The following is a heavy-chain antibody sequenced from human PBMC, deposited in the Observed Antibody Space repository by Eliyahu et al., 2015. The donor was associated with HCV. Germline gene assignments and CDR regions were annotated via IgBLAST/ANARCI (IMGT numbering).Heavy chain of an antibody. CDR1: GFTFTDAW. D-gene: IGHD1-26*01. Sequence: EVQLVESGGGLVKPGGSLRLSCGTSGFTFTDAWMTWVRQGPGKGLGXVGRIKSKSDGGTTDYSAPVKDRFNISRDDSKNTLYLQMNRLNVEDTGVYYCTTLGVVGGVPAWGQGTLVTVSS. CDR3: TTLGVVGGVPA. CDR2: IKSKSDGGTT. J-gene: IGHJ5*02. V-gene: IGHV3-15*07.